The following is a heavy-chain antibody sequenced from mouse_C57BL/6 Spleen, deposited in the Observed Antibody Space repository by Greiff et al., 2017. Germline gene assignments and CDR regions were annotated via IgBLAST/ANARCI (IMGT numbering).Heavy chain of an antibody. J-gene: IGHJ2*01. V-gene: IGHV1-15*01. CDR2: IDPETGGT. Sequence: VQLQQSGAELVRPGASVTLSCKASGYTFTDYEMHWVKQTPVHGLEWIGAIDPETGGTAYNQKFKGKAILTADKSASTAYMELRSLTSEDSAVYYCTREGRFGFDYWGQGTTLTVSS. D-gene: IGHD3-3*01. CDR1: GYTFTDYE. CDR3: TREGRFGFDY.